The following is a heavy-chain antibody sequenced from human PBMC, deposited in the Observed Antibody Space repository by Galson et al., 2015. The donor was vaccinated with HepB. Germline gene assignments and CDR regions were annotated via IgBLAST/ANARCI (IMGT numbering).Heavy chain of an antibody. CDR1: GFTFGNYA. Sequence: SLRLSCAASGFTFGNYAMSWFRQAPGTGLEWVSAIFHDGGNTFYADSVKGRFTIYRDNAKNTLFPQMNGLRAEDTAIYYCAEDRVRDGRWSYDYWGQGTLVTVSS. CDR2: IFHDGGNT. V-gene: IGHV3-23*01. J-gene: IGHJ4*02. CDR3: AEDRVRDGRWSYDY. D-gene: IGHD5-24*01.